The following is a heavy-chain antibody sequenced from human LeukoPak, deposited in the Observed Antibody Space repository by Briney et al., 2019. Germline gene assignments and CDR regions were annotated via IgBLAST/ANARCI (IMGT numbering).Heavy chain of an antibody. CDR2: IYYSGSN. CDR1: GGSISSSSYY. CDR3: ASTVTRGAFDI. Sequence: PSETLSLTCTVSGGSISSSSYYWGWIRQPPGKGLEWIGSIYYSGSNYYNPSLKSRVTIPVDTSKNQFSLELSSVTAADTAVYYCASTVTRGAFDIWGQGTMVTVSS. D-gene: IGHD4-11*01. V-gene: IGHV4-39*01. J-gene: IGHJ3*02.